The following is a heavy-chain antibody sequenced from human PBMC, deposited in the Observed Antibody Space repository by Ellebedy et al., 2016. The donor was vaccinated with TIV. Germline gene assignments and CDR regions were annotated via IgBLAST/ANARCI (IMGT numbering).Heavy chain of an antibody. V-gene: IGHV3-72*01. CDR3: ARERNYYFDL. J-gene: IGHJ2*01. D-gene: IGHD1-7*01. CDR2: IRSKAYGGTT. Sequence: GESLKISCVASGFTFSDHHMDWVRQAPGKGLEWVGFIRSKAYGGTTEYAGSVRGRFSISRDDSKNSLYLQMNSLKTEDTAVYYCARERNYYFDLWGRGTLVTVSS. CDR1: GFTFSDHH.